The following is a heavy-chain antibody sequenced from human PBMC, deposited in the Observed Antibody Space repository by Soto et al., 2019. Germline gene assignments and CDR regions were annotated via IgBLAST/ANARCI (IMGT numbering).Heavy chain of an antibody. D-gene: IGHD3-16*01. J-gene: IGHJ4*02. Sequence: QVQLVQSGAEVKKPGASVKVSCKASGYTFTGYVIHWVRQAPGQRLEWVGWINADNGNTQYSQKFQGRVTITRDSSASTAYMELRSLTSEDTAVYYCARALGGGDANDYWGQGALVTVSP. CDR2: INADNGNT. CDR3: ARALGGGDANDY. V-gene: IGHV1-3*01. CDR1: GYTFTGYV.